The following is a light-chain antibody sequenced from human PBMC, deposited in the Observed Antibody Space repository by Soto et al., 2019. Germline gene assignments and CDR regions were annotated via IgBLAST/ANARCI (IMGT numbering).Light chain of an antibody. J-gene: IGLJ3*02. CDR1: SRDVGGYNY. CDR2: DVT. V-gene: IGLV2-11*01. CDR3: CSYTGSVM. Sequence: QSALTQPRSVSGSPGQSVTISCTGTSRDVGGYNYVSWYQHHPGKAPKLMIYDVTKRPSGVPDRFSGSKSGNTASLTISGLQADDEADYYCCSYTGSVMFGGGTKLTVL.